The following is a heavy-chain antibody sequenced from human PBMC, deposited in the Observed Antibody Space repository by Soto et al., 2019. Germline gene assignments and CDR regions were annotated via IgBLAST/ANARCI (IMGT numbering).Heavy chain of an antibody. CDR2: INPNSGGT. CDR3: AREKSIAARSNYYYYFGMDV. J-gene: IGHJ6*02. D-gene: IGHD6-6*01. CDR1: GYTFTGYY. Sequence: QVQLVQSGAEVKKPGASVKVSCKASGYTFTGYYMHWVRQAPGQGLEWMGWINPNSGGTNYAQKFQGWLTMTRDTSISTAYMELSRLRSDDTAVYYCAREKSIAARSNYYYYFGMDVWGQGTTVTVSS. V-gene: IGHV1-2*04.